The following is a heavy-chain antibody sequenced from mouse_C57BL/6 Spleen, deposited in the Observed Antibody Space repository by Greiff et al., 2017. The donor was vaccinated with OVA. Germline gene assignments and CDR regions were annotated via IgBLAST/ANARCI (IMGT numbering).Heavy chain of an antibody. CDR3: TTGGAWFAY. CDR1: GYTFTDYE. V-gene: IGHV1-15*01. Sequence: VHLVESGAELVRPGASVTLSCKASGYTFTDYEMHWVKQTPVHGLEWIGAIDPETGGTAYNQKFKGKAILTADKSSSTAYMELRSLTSEDSAVYYCTTGGAWFAYWGQGTLVTVSA. CDR2: IDPETGGT. J-gene: IGHJ3*01.